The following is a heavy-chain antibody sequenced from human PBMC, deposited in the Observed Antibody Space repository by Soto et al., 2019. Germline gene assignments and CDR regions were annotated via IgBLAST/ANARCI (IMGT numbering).Heavy chain of an antibody. Sequence: SETLSLTCTVSGGSISSSSYYWGWIRQPPGKGLEWIGSIYYSGSTYSNPSLKSRVTISVDTSKNQFSLKLSSVTAADTAVYYCATVRLVPAAMRGYYYYYGMDVWGPGTTVTV. V-gene: IGHV4-39*01. J-gene: IGHJ6*02. CDR1: GGSISSSSYY. D-gene: IGHD2-2*01. CDR2: IYYSGST. CDR3: ATVRLVPAAMRGYYYYYGMDV.